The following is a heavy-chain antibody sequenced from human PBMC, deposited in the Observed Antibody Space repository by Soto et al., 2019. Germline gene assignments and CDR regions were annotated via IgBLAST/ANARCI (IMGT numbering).Heavy chain of an antibody. CDR2: IDWDDDK. Sequence: VSGPTLVNPTQTLTLTCTFSGFSLSTSGMCGSWIRQPPGKALEWLALIDWDDDKYYSTSLKTRLTISKDTSKNQVVLTMTNMDPVDTATYYCARVISIAVASREGAFDIWGQGXMVTVSS. CDR1: GFSLSTSGMC. CDR3: ARVISIAVASREGAFDI. D-gene: IGHD6-19*01. J-gene: IGHJ3*02. V-gene: IGHV2-70*01.